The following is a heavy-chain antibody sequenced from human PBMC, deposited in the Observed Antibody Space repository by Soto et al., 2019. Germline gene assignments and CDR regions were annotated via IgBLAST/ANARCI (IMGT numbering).Heavy chain of an antibody. Sequence: PGESLKISCKGSGYSFTSYWIGWVRQMPGKGLEWMGIIYPGDSDTRYSPSFQGQVTISADKSISTAYLQWSSLKASDTAMYYCARGYDSSVGEKNWFDPWGQGTLVTVSS. CDR1: GYSFTSYW. CDR3: ARGYDSSVGEKNWFDP. J-gene: IGHJ5*02. V-gene: IGHV5-51*01. D-gene: IGHD3-22*01. CDR2: IYPGDSDT.